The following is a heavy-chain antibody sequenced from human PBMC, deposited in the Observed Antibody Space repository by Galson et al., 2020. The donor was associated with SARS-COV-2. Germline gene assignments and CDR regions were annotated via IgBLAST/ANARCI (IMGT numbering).Heavy chain of an antibody. D-gene: IGHD6-13*01. J-gene: IGHJ4*02. CDR3: AKDRSGYSSSWVSDY. CDR1: GFTFSSYA. Sequence: GGSLRLSCAASGFTFSSYAMSWVRQAPGKGPEWVSAISGSGGSTYYADSVKGRLTISRDKSKNTLYLQMNSLRAEDTAVYYCAKDRSGYSSSWVSDYWGQGTLVTVSS. V-gene: IGHV3-23*01. CDR2: ISGSGGST.